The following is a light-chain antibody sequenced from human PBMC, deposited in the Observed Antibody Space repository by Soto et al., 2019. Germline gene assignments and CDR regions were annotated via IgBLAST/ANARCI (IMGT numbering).Light chain of an antibody. CDR1: SSDVGAYNY. V-gene: IGLV2-8*01. Sequence: QSALTQPPSASGSPGQSATISCTGTSSDVGAYNYVSWYQQHPGKAPKLIIYEVTKRPSGVPDRFSGSKSGNTASLTVSGLQAEDEADYYCSSYAGSDNFRVFGTGTKVTVL. CDR2: EVT. J-gene: IGLJ1*01. CDR3: SSYAGSDNFRV.